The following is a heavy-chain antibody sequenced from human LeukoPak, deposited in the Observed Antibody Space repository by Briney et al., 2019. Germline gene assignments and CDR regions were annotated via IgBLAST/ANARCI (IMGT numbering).Heavy chain of an antibody. CDR1: GFTFSDCW. D-gene: IGHD5-18*01. Sequence: QPGGSLRLSCAASGFTFSDCWMHWVRQAPGKGLEWVSRINTDGSTINYADSVKGRFTVSRDNAKNTMYLQMNSLRAEDSAVYYCARALGYSYGYGIYWGQGTLVTVSS. CDR3: ARALGYSYGYGIY. J-gene: IGHJ4*02. V-gene: IGHV3-74*01. CDR2: INTDGSTI.